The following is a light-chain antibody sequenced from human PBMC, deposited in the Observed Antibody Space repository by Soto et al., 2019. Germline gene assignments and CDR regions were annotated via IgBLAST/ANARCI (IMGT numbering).Light chain of an antibody. Sequence: EIVLSQSPAILSLSPGERATLTCRASQSVPSTYFAWYQQKAGQPPRLLISGTSNRASGIPDRFSGSGSGTDFTLTISRLEPEDFAVYFCQQFGNSPWTFGQGTKVDIK. J-gene: IGKJ1*01. V-gene: IGKV3-20*01. CDR2: GTS. CDR1: QSVPSTY. CDR3: QQFGNSPWT.